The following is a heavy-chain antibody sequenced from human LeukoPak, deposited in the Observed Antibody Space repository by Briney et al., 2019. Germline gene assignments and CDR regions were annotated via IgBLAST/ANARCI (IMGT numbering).Heavy chain of an antibody. V-gene: IGHV4-34*01. CDR2: INHSGST. Sequence: SETLSLTCAVSGGSISSGGYYWSWIRQPPGKGPEWIGEINHSGSTNYNPSLKSRVTISVDTSKKQFSLKMSYVTAADTAVYYCARGYYSSSYFDNWGQGTLVTVSS. CDR3: ARGYYSSSYFDN. D-gene: IGHD6-6*01. CDR1: GGSISSGGYY. J-gene: IGHJ4*02.